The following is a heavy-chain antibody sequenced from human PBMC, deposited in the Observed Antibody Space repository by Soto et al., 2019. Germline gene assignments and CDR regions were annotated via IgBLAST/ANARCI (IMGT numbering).Heavy chain of an antibody. J-gene: IGHJ3*02. D-gene: IGHD3-16*01. V-gene: IGHV3-23*01. Sequence: GGSLRLSCAASGITFRTHVMTWVRQAPGKGLEWISGISTGDNTYYTDSVKGRFTISRDTSKNTLSLQMNSLRAEDTAMYVCTGSIPDRESPDSWGTDAFAIWGKGTMVTVSS. CDR1: GITFRTHV. CDR3: TGSIPDRESPDSWGTDAFAI. CDR2: ISTGDNT.